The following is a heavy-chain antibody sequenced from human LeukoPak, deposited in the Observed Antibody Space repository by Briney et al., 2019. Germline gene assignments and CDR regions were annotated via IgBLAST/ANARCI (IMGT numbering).Heavy chain of an antibody. CDR1: GFTLSSYA. CDR2: ISASGGST. D-gene: IGHD3-10*01. J-gene: IGHJ6*03. V-gene: IGHV3-23*01. Sequence: GGSLRLSCAASGFTLSSYAMSWVRQAPGKGLEWVTSISASGGSTNYADSVKGRFTISRDNSKNTVYLQMNSLRAEDTAVYYCAKVMKGTERLTMVRGVIIKTAGLYYMDVWGKGTTVTVSS. CDR3: AKVMKGTERLTMVRGVIIKTAGLYYMDV.